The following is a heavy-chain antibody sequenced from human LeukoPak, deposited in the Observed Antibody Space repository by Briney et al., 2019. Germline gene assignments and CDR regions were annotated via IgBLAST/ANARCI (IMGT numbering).Heavy chain of an antibody. CDR1: GFTISGYS. V-gene: IGHV3-21*01. CDR3: ARARARYYGSGSYYFNAFDI. CDR2: ITGAGNFI. D-gene: IGHD3-10*01. J-gene: IGHJ3*02. Sequence: GGSLRLSCAASGFTISGYSMNWVRQAPGKGLEWVSSITGAGNFINYADSVRGRFSISRDNPMKSLYLQMNSLRAEDTAVYYCARARARYYGSGSYYFNAFDIWGQGTMVTVSS.